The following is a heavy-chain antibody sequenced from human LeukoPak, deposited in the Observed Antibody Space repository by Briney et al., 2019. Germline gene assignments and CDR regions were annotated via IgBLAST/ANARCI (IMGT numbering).Heavy chain of an antibody. V-gene: IGHV3-23*01. Sequence: GGSLRLSCAASGFTFSTYAMSWVRQAPGKGLEWVSAISGSGADIYYADSVKGRFTISRDNSKNTLNLQMNSLRAEDTAVYYCAKDPTHYRVWDYYETIGLSYWGQGTLVTVSS. D-gene: IGHD3-22*01. CDR3: AKDPTHYRVWDYYETIGLSY. CDR2: ISGSGADI. J-gene: IGHJ4*02. CDR1: GFTFSTYA.